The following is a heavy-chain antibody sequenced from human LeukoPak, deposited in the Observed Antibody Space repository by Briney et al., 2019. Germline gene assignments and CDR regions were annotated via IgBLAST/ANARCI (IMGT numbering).Heavy chain of an antibody. Sequence: SGGSLRLSCAASGFTFSSYGMHWVRQAPGKGLEWVAVIWYDGSNKYYADSVKGRFTISRDNSKNTLYLQMNSLRAEDTAVYYCARGYSYGHGGFDYWGQGTPVTVSS. CDR1: GFTFSSYG. J-gene: IGHJ4*02. CDR2: IWYDGSNK. V-gene: IGHV3-33*01. CDR3: ARGYSYGHGGFDY. D-gene: IGHD5-18*01.